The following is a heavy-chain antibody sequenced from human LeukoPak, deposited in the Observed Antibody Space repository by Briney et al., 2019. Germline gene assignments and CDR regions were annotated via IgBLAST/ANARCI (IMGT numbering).Heavy chain of an antibody. CDR3: ARVTGYCSGGSCPNWFDP. Sequence: ASVKVSCKASGYTFTSYYMHWVRQAPGQGLEWMGIINPSGGSTNYAQKFQGRVTMTRDTSISTAYMELSRLRSDDTAVYYCARVTGYCSGGSCPNWFDPWGQGTLVTVSS. D-gene: IGHD2-15*01. V-gene: IGHV1-2*02. J-gene: IGHJ5*02. CDR2: INPSGGST. CDR1: GYTFTSYY.